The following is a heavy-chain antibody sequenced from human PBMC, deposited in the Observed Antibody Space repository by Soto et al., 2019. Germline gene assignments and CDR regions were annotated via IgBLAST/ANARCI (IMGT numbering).Heavy chain of an antibody. CDR3: ARGSPTTVTTWFDP. Sequence: QLQLVQSGAEVKKPGSSVKVSCKASGGTLSNFAINWVRQAPGQGFEWMGGIIPVFGKAKYAQKFQGRVQFTADESTSTAYMEVNSLTSEDTAVYYCARGSPTTVTTWFDPWGQGTLVTVSS. J-gene: IGHJ5*02. V-gene: IGHV1-69*01. CDR2: IIPVFGKA. CDR1: GGTLSNFA. D-gene: IGHD4-17*01.